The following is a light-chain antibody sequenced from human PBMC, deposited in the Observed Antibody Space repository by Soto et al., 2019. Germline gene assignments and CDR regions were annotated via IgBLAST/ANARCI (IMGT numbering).Light chain of an antibody. CDR2: EVS. J-gene: IGLJ1*01. CDR3: SSYTSNTTPFV. Sequence: QSALTQPASVSGSPGQSITISCTGTNSDVGNYIYVSWYQQRPGKGPKLMIYEVSNRPSGVSNRFSGSKSGNTASLTISGLQAEDEADYYCSSYTSNTTPFVFGTGTRSPS. CDR1: NSDVGNYIY. V-gene: IGLV2-14*01.